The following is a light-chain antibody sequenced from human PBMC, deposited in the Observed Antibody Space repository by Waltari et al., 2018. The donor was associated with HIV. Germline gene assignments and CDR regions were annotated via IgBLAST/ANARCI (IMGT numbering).Light chain of an antibody. CDR1: QSVISNY. J-gene: IGKJ1*01. V-gene: IGKV3-20*01. CDR2: GAS. Sequence: ENVLTQSPGTLSLYPGERATLSCRASQSVISNYFAWYQQKPGQPPRLLIYGASSRATGIPDRFSGSGSGTDFTLTISRLEPEDSAVYYCQQYVSSPTFGQGTKVEIK. CDR3: QQYVSSPT.